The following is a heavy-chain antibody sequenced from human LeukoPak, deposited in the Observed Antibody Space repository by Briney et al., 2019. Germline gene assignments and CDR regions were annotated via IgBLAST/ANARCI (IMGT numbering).Heavy chain of an antibody. Sequence: PGGSLRLSCAASGFIFNSYWMSWVRQAPGKGLEWVANIKEDGTEKYYVDSVKGRFTISRDNAKNSMYLQMNSLRAEDTAVYYCARALMVRGVALGTFNSYGMDVWGQGTTVTVSS. V-gene: IGHV3-7*01. J-gene: IGHJ6*02. D-gene: IGHD3-10*01. CDR3: ARALMVRGVALGTFNSYGMDV. CDR1: GFIFNSYW. CDR2: IKEDGTEK.